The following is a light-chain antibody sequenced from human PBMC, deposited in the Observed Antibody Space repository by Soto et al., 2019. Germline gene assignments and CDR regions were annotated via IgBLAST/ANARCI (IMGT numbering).Light chain of an antibody. V-gene: IGKV3D-20*01. CDR1: HTIASVY. Sequence: IVLTQSPASLSLSPGERATLSCGASHTIASVYLAWYQHKPGLAPRLLIYDTSIRATGIPGRFTGSGSGTDFTLTISRLEPEEFAVYHCQQYSTSPPLGGEPK. CDR2: DTS. J-gene: IGKJ4*01. CDR3: QQYSTSPP.